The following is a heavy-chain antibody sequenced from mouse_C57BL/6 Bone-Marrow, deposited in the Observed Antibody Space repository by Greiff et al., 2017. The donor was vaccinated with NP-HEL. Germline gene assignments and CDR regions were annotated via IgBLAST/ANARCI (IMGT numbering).Heavy chain of an antibody. D-gene: IGHD1-1*01. V-gene: IGHV14-4*01. CDR3: TCYYGSSYVAWLAY. CDR2: IDPENGDT. J-gene: IGHJ3*01. CDR1: GFNIKDDY. Sequence: EVQLQQSGAELVRPGASVKLSCTASGFNIKDDYMHWVKQRPEQGLEWIGWIDPENGDTEYASKFQGKATITADTSSNTAYLQLSSLTSEDTAVYYCTCYYGSSYVAWLAYWGQGTLVTVSA.